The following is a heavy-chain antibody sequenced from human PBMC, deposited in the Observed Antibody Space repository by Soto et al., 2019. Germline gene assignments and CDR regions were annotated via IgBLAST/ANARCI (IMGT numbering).Heavy chain of an antibody. CDR3: ASKIMPRSMYYYMDA. J-gene: IGHJ6*03. D-gene: IGHD2-2*01. V-gene: IGHV4-59*01. Sequence: SETLCVTWSVAEGSLGGNGGSWLRQPPGKGLEWIGYIYYSGNTNYNPSLKSRVTISVDTSKNQFSLKLSSVTAADTAVYYCASKIMPRSMYYYMDAWGKGTTVTVSS. CDR1: EGSLGGNG. CDR2: IYYSGNT.